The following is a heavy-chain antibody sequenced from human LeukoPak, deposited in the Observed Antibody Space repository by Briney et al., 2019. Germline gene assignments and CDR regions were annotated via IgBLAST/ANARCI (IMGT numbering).Heavy chain of an antibody. CDR2: IYYSGST. CDR3: AREHYYDSSGYTSGFDY. D-gene: IGHD3-22*01. CDR1: GGSISSSSYY. J-gene: IGHJ4*02. Sequence: SETLSLTCTVSGGSISSSSYYWGWIRQPPGKGLEWVGSIYYSGSTYYNPSLKSRVTISVDTSKNQFSLKLSSVTAADTAVYYCAREHYYDSSGYTSGFDYWGQGTLVTVSS. V-gene: IGHV4-39*07.